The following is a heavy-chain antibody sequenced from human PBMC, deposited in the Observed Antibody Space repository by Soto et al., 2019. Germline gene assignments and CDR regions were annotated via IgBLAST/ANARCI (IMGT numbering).Heavy chain of an antibody. J-gene: IGHJ4*02. Sequence: SETLSLTCTVSGGSISSSSYYWGWIRQPPGKGLEWIGSIYYSGSTYYNPSLKSRVTISVDTSKNQFSLKLSSVTAADTAVYYCARQEGGYDFWSGYYSDFDYWGQGTLVTVSS. CDR2: IYYSGST. CDR3: ARQEGGYDFWSGYYSDFDY. CDR1: GGSISSSSYY. V-gene: IGHV4-39*01. D-gene: IGHD3-3*01.